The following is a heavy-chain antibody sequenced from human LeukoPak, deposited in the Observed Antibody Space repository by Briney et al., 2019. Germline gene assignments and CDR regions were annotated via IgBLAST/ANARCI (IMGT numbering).Heavy chain of an antibody. CDR2: IRSKANSYAT. CDR1: GFTFSGSA. V-gene: IGHV3-73*01. Sequence: GGSLRLSCAASGFTFSGSAMHWVRQASGEGLEWVGRIRSKANSYATAYAASVKGRFTISRDDSKNTAYLQMNSLKTEDTAVYYCTRTDVDTAMVFYYYYYMDVWGKGTTVTVSS. D-gene: IGHD5-18*01. CDR3: TRTDVDTAMVFYYYYYMDV. J-gene: IGHJ6*03.